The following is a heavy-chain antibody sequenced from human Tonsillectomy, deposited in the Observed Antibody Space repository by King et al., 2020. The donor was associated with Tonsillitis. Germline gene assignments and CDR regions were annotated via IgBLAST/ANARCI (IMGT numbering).Heavy chain of an antibody. D-gene: IGHD3-22*01. V-gene: IGHV5-51*03. Sequence: VQLVESGAEVKKPGESLRISCKGSGYSFPNYWIGWVRQMPGKGLEWMGIIYAGDSDTRYSPSFPGQVTISADKSIRTAYLQWSSLKASDTAMYYCASRTYYLDTSAWDRSYYFDYGGQGTLVTVPS. CDR1: GYSFPNYW. CDR3: ASRTYYLDTSAWDRSYYFDY. J-gene: IGHJ4*02. CDR2: IYAGDSDT.